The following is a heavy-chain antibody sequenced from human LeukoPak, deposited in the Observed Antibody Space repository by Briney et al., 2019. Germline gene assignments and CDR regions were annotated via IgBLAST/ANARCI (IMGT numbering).Heavy chain of an antibody. CDR1: GFTFTRYA. V-gene: IGHV3-23*01. CDR2: ISGSGGST. D-gene: IGHD5-24*01. Sequence: PGGSLRLSCAPSGFTFTRYAMSWVRQAAGKGLEWVSAISGSGGSTYSAASVKGRFTISRDNSKSTLFLQMNSLRAEDTAVYYCAKDPRVGSRVATPCHWGQGTLVTVSS. CDR3: AKDPRVGSRVATPCH. J-gene: IGHJ4*02.